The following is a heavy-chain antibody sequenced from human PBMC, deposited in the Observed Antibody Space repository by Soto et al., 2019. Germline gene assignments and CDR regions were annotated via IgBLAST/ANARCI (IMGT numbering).Heavy chain of an antibody. D-gene: IGHD4-17*01. CDR2: SYYSGST. V-gene: IGHV4-31*03. J-gene: IGHJ4*02. Sequence: QVQLQESGPGLVKPSQTLSLTCTVSGGSISSGGYYWSWIRQHPGKGLEWIGYSYYSGSTYYNPSLKSRVTISVDTSKNQFSLKLSSVPAADTAVEYWARTYGKMSFDYWGQGTLVTVSS. CDR3: ARTYGKMSFDY. CDR1: GGSISSGGYY.